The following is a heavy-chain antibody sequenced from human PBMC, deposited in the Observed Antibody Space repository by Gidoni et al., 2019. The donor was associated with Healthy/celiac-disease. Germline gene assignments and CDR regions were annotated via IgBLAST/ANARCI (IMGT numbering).Heavy chain of an antibody. CDR2: VSGSGGST. CDR1: EIPFSSYA. V-gene: IGHV3-23*01. CDR3: AKTSGGGCDSQLDY. D-gene: IGHD2-15*01. Sequence: EVQLLESGGGLVQPGGSLRLSCAASEIPFSSYAMSWVRQAPGKGLEWVSGVSGSGGSTYYADSVKGRLTISRDNSKNTLYLQINSLRAEDTAVYYCAKTSGGGCDSQLDYWGQGTLVTVSS. J-gene: IGHJ4*02.